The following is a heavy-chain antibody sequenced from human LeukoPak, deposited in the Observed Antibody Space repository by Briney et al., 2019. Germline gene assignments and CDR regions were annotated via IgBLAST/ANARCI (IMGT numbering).Heavy chain of an antibody. CDR1: GGSIGNYY. V-gene: IGHV4-59*01. CDR3: ARDRPLWTAAQMVFYGMDV. Sequence: SETLSLTCTVSGGSIGNYYWSWIRQPPGKELEWIVYNYYNGNAKYNPALNSRVTISVDKSKNQFSLKLTSVTAADTAVYYCARDRPLWTAAQMVFYGMDVWGQGTTVTVSS. D-gene: IGHD5-18*01. J-gene: IGHJ6*02. CDR2: NYYNGNA.